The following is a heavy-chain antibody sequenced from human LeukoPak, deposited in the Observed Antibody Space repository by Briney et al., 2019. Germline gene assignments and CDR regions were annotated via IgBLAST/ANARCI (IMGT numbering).Heavy chain of an antibody. V-gene: IGHV1-18*01. J-gene: IGHJ4*02. CDR1: GYTFTSYS. CDR2: ISAYNGNT. Sequence: ASVKVSCKASGYTFTSYSINWVRQAPGQGLEWMAWISAYNGNTNYAQKFHGRVTPTRDTSTSIAYMELSSLRSEDTAVYYCARRKVSGFDYWGQGTLVTVSS. D-gene: IGHD2-21*01. CDR3: ARRKVSGFDY.